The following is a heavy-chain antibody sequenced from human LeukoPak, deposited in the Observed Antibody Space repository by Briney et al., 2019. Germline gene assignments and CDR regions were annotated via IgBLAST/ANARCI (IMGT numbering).Heavy chain of an antibody. D-gene: IGHD3-16*01. J-gene: IGHJ6*03. V-gene: IGHV4-34*01. Sequence: SETLSLTCAVSSGSFSGYFWRWIRQPPGKRLEWIGDAGHSGSADYNPSLKSRVTISVDTSKNQFSLKVSSVTAADTAVYYCARVKDPGGYYYYYYMDIWGKGNTVTVSS. CDR3: ARVKDPGGYYYYYYMDI. CDR1: SGSFSGYF. CDR2: AGHSGSA.